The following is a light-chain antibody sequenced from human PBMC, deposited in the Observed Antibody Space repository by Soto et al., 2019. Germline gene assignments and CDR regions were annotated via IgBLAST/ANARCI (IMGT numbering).Light chain of an antibody. CDR3: QQYGSSPFT. CDR2: GAS. Sequence: EIVLTQSPGTLSLSPGERATLSCRASQSLSSTYLVWYQQKPGQPPRLLIYGASSRATGIPDRFSGSGSGPDFTLTISRLEPEDFALYYCQQYGSSPFTFGPGTKVDIK. CDR1: QSLSSTY. J-gene: IGKJ3*01. V-gene: IGKV3-20*01.